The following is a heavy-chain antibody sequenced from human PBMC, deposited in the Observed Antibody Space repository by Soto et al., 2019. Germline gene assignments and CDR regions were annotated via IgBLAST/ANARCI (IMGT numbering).Heavy chain of an antibody. CDR3: ARDKGRGQLGGNYYYALDV. Sequence: QVQLVQSGAEVLKPGSSVKLSCKTSGDTFDTFAISWVRQAPGQGLEWMGGIIPIFRTPDYTQKFQGRVTITADVSTSTADMGLSSLRSEDTAVYYCARDKGRGQLGGNYYYALDVWGQGTTVTVSS. CDR1: GDTFDTFA. J-gene: IGHJ6*02. CDR2: IIPIFRTP. V-gene: IGHV1-69*12. D-gene: IGHD1-1*01.